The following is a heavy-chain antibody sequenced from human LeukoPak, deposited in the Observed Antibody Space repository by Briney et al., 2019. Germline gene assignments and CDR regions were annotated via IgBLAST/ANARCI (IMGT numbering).Heavy chain of an antibody. CDR2: IYPGDSDS. J-gene: IGHJ3*02. CDR1: GYSFSSYW. Sequence: GESLKISCKGSGYSFSSYWIGWVRQMPGKGLEWMGNIYPGDSDSKYSPSFQGQVTISADKSISTAYLQWSSLKASDTAMYYCAWVFAGAFDIWGQGTMVAVSS. V-gene: IGHV5-51*01. CDR3: AWVFAGAFDI.